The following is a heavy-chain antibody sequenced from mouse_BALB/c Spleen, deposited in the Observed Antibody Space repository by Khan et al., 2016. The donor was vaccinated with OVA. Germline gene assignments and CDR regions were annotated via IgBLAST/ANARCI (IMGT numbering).Heavy chain of an antibody. CDR3: ARRGAAQATWNYFDY. CDR2: IFPGGGYT. D-gene: IGHD3-2*02. Sequence: QVQLKQSGAELVRPGTSVKMSCKAAGYTFTNYWIGWVKQRPGHGLEWIGDIFPGGGYTNYNEKFKGKATLTADTSSSTAYMPLSSLTYEDSAIFDCARRGAAQATWNYFDYWGQGTTLTVSS. J-gene: IGHJ2*01. V-gene: IGHV1-63*02. CDR1: GYTFTNYW.